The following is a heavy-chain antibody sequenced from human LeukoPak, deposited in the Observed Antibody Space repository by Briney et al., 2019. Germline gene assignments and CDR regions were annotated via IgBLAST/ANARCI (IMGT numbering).Heavy chain of an antibody. J-gene: IGHJ4*02. CDR2: ISPYNGDT. CDR1: GYTFSSYG. V-gene: IGHV1-18*01. Sequence: ASVKVSCKASGYTFSSYGVGWVRQAPGQGLEWMGWISPYNGDTNYAQKLQGRVTMTTDTSSSTAYMELRSLRSDDTAVYYCVRESDHAGPNWGQGTLVTVSS. D-gene: IGHD2-2*01. CDR3: VRESDHAGPN.